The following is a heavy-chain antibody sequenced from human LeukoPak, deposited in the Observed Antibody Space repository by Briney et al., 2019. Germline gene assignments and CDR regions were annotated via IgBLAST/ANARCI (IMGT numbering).Heavy chain of an antibody. D-gene: IGHD4-23*01. CDR2: IGSRGSTI. V-gene: IGHV3-48*03. CDR1: GFTFSSYE. J-gene: IGHJ6*03. CDR3: ARVDNSPRGYYYYMDV. Sequence: GGSLRLSCTASGFTFSSYEMNWVRQAPGKGLEWVSYIGSRGSTIYYADSVKGRFTISRDNAKNSLYLQMNSLRAEDTAVYYCARVDNSPRGYYYYMDVWGKGTTVTISS.